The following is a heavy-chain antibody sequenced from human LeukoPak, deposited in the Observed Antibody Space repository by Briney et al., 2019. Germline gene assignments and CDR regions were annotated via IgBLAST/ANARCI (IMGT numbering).Heavy chain of an antibody. CDR3: AKSGYSSSWSNAAVDNWFDP. CDR1: GFTFNSHG. CDR2: ISGGGNK. D-gene: IGHD6-13*01. V-gene: IGHV3-23*01. Sequence: HSGGTLRLSCAASGFTFNSHGLSWLPHAPGQGLKWVSTISGGGNKYYAESVKGRFTISRYNSKNTLYLQMTSLRAEDTAVYYCAKSGYSSSWSNAAVDNWFDPWGQGTLVTVSS. J-gene: IGHJ5*02.